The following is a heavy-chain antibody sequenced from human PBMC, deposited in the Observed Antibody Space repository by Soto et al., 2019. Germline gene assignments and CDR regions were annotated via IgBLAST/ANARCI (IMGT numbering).Heavy chain of an antibody. CDR2: ISSSSSYI. J-gene: IGHJ4*02. V-gene: IGHV3-21*01. CDR3: ARAGLRIAARHFDY. Sequence: GGSMRLSCAASGFTFSSYSMNWVRQAPGKGLEWVPSISSSSSYIYYADSVKGRFTISRDNAKNSLYLQMNSLRAEDTAVYYCARAGLRIAARHFDYWGQGTLVTVSS. D-gene: IGHD6-6*01. CDR1: GFTFSSYS.